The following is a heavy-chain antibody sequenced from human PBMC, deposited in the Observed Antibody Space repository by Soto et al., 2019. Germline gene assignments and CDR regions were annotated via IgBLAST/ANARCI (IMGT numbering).Heavy chain of an antibody. V-gene: IGHV5-51*03. CDR1: GYSFTNYW. CDR3: VRSESSSWFFDY. D-gene: IGHD6-13*01. J-gene: IGHJ4*02. CDR2: IYPADSDT. Sequence: EVQLVQSGVEVKNPGESLKISCKGSGYSFTNYWIAWVRQKPGKGLEWMGTIYPADSDTRYSPSFQGQVTISAGKSLSTAYLQWSSLKASDTAMYYCVRSESSSWFFDYWGQGTLVTVSS.